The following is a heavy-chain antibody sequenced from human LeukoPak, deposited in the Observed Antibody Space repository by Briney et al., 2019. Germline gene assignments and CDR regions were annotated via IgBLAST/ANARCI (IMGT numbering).Heavy chain of an antibody. CDR1: GFTFNTFP. CDR2: ISFDGNDK. J-gene: IGHJ4*02. Sequence: PGGSLRLSCAASGFTFNTFPMHWVRQAPGEGLEWVALISFDGNDKYYPESVKGRIIVSRDNSKNMLYLQINSLKPEDTAVYYCVRDPSGSGFAFDSWGQGALVTVSS. V-gene: IGHV3-30-3*01. D-gene: IGHD1-1*01. CDR3: VRDPSGSGFAFDS.